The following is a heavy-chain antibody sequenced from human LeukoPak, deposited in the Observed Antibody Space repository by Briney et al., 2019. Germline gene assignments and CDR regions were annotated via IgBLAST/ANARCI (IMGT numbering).Heavy chain of an antibody. V-gene: IGHV3-33*01. CDR3: ARQHCSGGDCYFFD. CDR2: IWYDGNNK. Sequence: PGRSLRHSCPASGFTFISYGMHWVRPAPGKGVAWVALIWYDGNNKYYADSVKGRFTISRDNSKNTLYLQLNSLRAEDTAVYYCARQHCSGGDCYFFDWGQGTLVTVSS. CDR1: GFTFISYG. J-gene: IGHJ4*02. D-gene: IGHD2-15*01.